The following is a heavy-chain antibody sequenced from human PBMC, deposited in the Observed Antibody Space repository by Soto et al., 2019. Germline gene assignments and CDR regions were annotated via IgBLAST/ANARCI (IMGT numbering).Heavy chain of an antibody. J-gene: IGHJ4*02. V-gene: IGHV4-28*03. Sequence: QVQLQESGPGVVKPSDTLSLTCAVSGYSISSSNWWGLLRQPPGKGLEWIGYIYYSGSTYYNPSLKSRVTMSVDTSKNQCSLTLSSVTAVDTAVYYCARGQLLPDDWGQGTLVTVSS. CDR2: IYYSGST. CDR3: ARGQLLPDD. CDR1: GYSISSSNW. D-gene: IGHD2-15*01.